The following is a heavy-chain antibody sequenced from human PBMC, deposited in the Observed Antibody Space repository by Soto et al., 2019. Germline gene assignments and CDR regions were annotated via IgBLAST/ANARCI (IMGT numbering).Heavy chain of an antibody. V-gene: IGHV1-69*01. CDR1: GSTISSYV. CDR3: ASEYYGSGTYGYYGMDV. CDR2: IITVTGPA. D-gene: IGHD3-10*01. J-gene: IGHJ6*02. Sequence: QVQLVQSGAEVRKPGSSVKVSCKASGSTISSYVIAWVRQAPGQSLEWMGGIITVTGPANYAQKFQGRLTITADEATSTAYMALSSLRSEDTAGYYCASEYYGSGTYGYYGMDVWGQGTTVTVSS.